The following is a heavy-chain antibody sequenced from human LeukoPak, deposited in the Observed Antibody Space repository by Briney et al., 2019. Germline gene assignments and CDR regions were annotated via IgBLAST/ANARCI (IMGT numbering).Heavy chain of an antibody. CDR3: ARDTSYYYDSSGYLPFDY. D-gene: IGHD3-22*01. CDR1: GYTFTGYY. V-gene: IGHV1-2*02. J-gene: IGHJ4*02. Sequence: GASVKVSCKASGYTFTGYYMHWVRQAPGQGLEWMGWINPNSGGTNYAQKFQGRVTMTRDTSISTAYMELSRLRSDDTAVYYCARDTSYYYDSSGYLPFDYWGQGTLVTVSS. CDR2: INPNSGGT.